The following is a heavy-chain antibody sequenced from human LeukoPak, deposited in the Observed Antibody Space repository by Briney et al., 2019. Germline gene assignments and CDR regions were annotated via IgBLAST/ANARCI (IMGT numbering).Heavy chain of an antibody. J-gene: IGHJ3*02. CDR1: GGSISSGSYY. CDR2: IYTSGST. CDR3: ARVPPWFGGPPGAFDI. D-gene: IGHD3-10*01. V-gene: IGHV4-61*02. Sequence: SQTLSLTCTVSGGSISSGSYYWSWIPPPPGEGLEWIVRIYTSGSTNYNPSLTSPVSISLDTTQNYISLKPSSVTAADTAVYYCARVPPWFGGPPGAFDIWGQGTMVTVSS.